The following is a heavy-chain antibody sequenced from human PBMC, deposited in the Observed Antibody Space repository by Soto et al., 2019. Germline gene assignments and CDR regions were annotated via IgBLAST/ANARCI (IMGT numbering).Heavy chain of an antibody. CDR1: GGCMSSGGYY. CDR2: IYYSGST. CDR3: ARDKGSYYGLTRNWFDP. Sequence: SETLSLTCTVSGGCMSSGGYYRNWKRQHPGKGLEWIGYIYYSGSTYYNPSLKSRVTISVDTSKNQFSLKLSSVTAADTAVYYCARDKGSYYGLTRNWFDPWGQGTLVTVSS. V-gene: IGHV4-31*03. J-gene: IGHJ5*02. D-gene: IGHD3-10*01.